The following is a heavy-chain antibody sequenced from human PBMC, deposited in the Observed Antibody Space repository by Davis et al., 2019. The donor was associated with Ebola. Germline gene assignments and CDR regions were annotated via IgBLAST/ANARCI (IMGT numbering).Heavy chain of an antibody. D-gene: IGHD3/OR15-3a*01. CDR2: VFYSGTT. V-gene: IGHV4-59*08. CDR3: AGQGLGNHYYYMHV. CDR1: GDSISGYY. Sequence: PSETLSLTCTVSGDSISGYYWSWIRQPPGKGLAWIGYVFYSGTTNYNPSLRSRVAISVDTSKNQFSLKLSSVTAADTAVYYCAGQGLGNHYYYMHVWGKGTTVTVSS. J-gene: IGHJ6*03.